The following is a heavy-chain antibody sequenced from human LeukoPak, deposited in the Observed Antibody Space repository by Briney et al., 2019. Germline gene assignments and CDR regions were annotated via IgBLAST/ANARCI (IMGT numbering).Heavy chain of an antibody. J-gene: IGHJ6*03. V-gene: IGHV3-23*01. D-gene: IGHD3-10*02. CDR1: GFTFSSHA. Sequence: AGSLRLSCAVSGFTFSSHAMSWVRQAPGQGLEWLSCISASDGTTWYADSVKGRFTISRDNSKNTLYLQMNDLRAEDTAIYYCAKDGHVTYHYFHMDVWGKGTTVTVSS. CDR3: AKDGHVTYHYFHMDV. CDR2: ISASDGTT.